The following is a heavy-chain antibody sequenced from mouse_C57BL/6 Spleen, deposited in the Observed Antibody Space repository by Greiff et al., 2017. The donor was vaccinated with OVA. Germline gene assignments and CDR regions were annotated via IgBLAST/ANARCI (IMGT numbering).Heavy chain of an antibody. J-gene: IGHJ3*01. CDR2: IDPSDSET. V-gene: IGHV1-52*01. CDR1: GYTFTSYW. D-gene: IGHD1-1*01. Sequence: QVQLQQPGAELVRPGSSVKLSCKASGYTFTSYWMHWVKQRPIQGLEWIGNIDPSDSETHYNQKFKDKATLTVDKSSSTAYMQLSSLTSEDSAVYYCAGEGYYYGSSLAWFAYWGQGTLVTVSA. CDR3: AGEGYYYGSSLAWFAY.